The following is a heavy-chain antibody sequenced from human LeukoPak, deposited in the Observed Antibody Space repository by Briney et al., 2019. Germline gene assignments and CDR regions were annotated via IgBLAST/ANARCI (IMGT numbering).Heavy chain of an antibody. Sequence: GGSLRLSCAASGFIFSNYAMSWVRQAPGKGLEWVSYIYTSSSTIFYADSVKGRFTISRDNAKNSLYLQMNSLRGEDTAVYFCARVWTDHSNFDYWGQGTLVTVSA. D-gene: IGHD3/OR15-3a*01. CDR1: GFIFSNYA. V-gene: IGHV3-48*01. J-gene: IGHJ4*02. CDR3: ARVWTDHSNFDY. CDR2: IYTSSSTI.